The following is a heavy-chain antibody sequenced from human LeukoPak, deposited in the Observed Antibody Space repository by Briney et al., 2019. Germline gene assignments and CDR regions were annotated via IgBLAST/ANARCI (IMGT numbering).Heavy chain of an antibody. D-gene: IGHD3-22*01. V-gene: IGHV3-23*01. CDR3: ARAGTGDAYDSSGYDY. CDR2: ISGSGKST. J-gene: IGHJ4*02. Sequence: GGSLRLSCAASGFTFSSYAMSWVRQAPGKGLEWVSAISGSGKSTYYADSVKGRFTISRDNAKNSLYLQMNSLRAEDTAVYYCARAGTGDAYDSSGYDYWGQGTLVTVSS. CDR1: GFTFSSYA.